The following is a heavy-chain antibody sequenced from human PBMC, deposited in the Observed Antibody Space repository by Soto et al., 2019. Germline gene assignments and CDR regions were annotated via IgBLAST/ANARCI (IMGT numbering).Heavy chain of an antibody. V-gene: IGHV1-69*01. CDR3: ARGGCSSTRCYRVRYSPPLTPYGMHV. D-gene: IGHD2-2*01. CDR1: GGTFSSYA. CDR2: IIPIFGTA. J-gene: IGHJ6*02. Sequence: QVQLVQSGAEVKKPGSSVKVSCKASGGTFSSYAISWVRQAPGQGLEWMGGIIPIFGTANYAQKFQGRVTITGDESKRTASMGLRGLRSEDTAVYYCARGGCSSTRCYRVRYSPPLTPYGMHVWGQGTTVTLSS.